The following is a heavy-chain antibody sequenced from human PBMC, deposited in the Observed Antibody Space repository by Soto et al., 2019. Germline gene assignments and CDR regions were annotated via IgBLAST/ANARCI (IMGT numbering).Heavy chain of an antibody. J-gene: IGHJ4*02. Sequence: QVQLQESGPGLVKPSETLSLTCTVSGGSISTYYLSWIRQPPGKGLEWIGYIYYRGSTNYNPSLKSRVTISLDTSKNQFSLKLSSVTTADTAVYYCARGDIYFDYWGQGTLVTVSS. V-gene: IGHV4-59*01. CDR2: IYYRGST. CDR1: GGSISTYY. CDR3: ARGDIYFDY.